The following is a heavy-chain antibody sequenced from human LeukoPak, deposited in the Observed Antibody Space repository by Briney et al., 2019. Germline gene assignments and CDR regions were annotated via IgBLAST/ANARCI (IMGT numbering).Heavy chain of an antibody. D-gene: IGHD6-19*01. CDR1: GFTFSGNW. CDR2: INEGGGLT. V-gene: IGHV3-7*01. J-gene: IGHJ4*02. CDR3: ARVGRSGWDFDH. Sequence: GDSLRLSCVASGFTFSGNWVTWVRQAPGKGLEWLAIINEGGGLTYYVDSVKGRFTISRDNANNSLFLQLISLTVDDTAVYYCARVGRSGWDFDHWGQGTLVTVSS.